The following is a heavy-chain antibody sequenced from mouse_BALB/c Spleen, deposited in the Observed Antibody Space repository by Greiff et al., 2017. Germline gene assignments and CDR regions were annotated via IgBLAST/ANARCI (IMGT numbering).Heavy chain of an antibody. Sequence: DVKLVESGGGLVKLGGSLKLSCAASGFTFSSYYMSWVRQTPEKRLELVAAINSNGGSTYYPDTVKGRFTISRDNAKNTLYLQMSSLKSEDTALYYCARQGEGYFDYWGQGTTLTVSS. V-gene: IGHV5-6-2*01. CDR3: ARQGEGYFDY. CDR1: GFTFSSYY. CDR2: INSNGGST. J-gene: IGHJ2*01.